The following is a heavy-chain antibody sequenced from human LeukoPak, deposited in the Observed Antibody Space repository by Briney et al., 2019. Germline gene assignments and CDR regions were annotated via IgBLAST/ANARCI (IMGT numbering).Heavy chain of an antibody. CDR2: INPNSGGT. CDR3: ARQYSSSSLLYYYYYMDV. D-gene: IGHD6-6*01. V-gene: IGHV1-2*02. Sequence: ASVKVSCKASGYTFTGYYMHWVRQAPGQGLEWMGWINPNSGGTNYAQKFQGRVTMTRDTSISTAYMELSRLRSDDTAVYYCARQYSSSSLLYYYYYMDVWGKGTTVTVSS. J-gene: IGHJ6*03. CDR1: GYTFTGYY.